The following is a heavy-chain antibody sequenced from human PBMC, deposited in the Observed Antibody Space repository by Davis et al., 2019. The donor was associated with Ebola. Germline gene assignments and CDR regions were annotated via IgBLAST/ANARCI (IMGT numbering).Heavy chain of an antibody. D-gene: IGHD6-19*01. Sequence: GESLEISCAASGFTFSSYAMSWVRQAPGKGLEWVSAVGGSGDSTYYADSVKGRFTVSRDNSKNTLYLQMNSLRAEDTAVYFCAKGFSSGWYWYFDLWGRGTLVTVSS. CDR2: VGGSGDST. V-gene: IGHV3-23*01. CDR3: AKGFSSGWYWYFDL. CDR1: GFTFSSYA. J-gene: IGHJ2*01.